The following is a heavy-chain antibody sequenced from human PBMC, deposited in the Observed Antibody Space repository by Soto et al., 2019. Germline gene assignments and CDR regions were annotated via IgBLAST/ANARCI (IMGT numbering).Heavy chain of an antibody. J-gene: IGHJ5*01. V-gene: IGHV4-59*01. CDR2: IYYSGST. CDR3: ARSPIVATIRLTALIFDS. CDR1: GGSISSYY. Sequence: PSETLSLTCTVSGGSISSYYWSWIRQPPGKGLEWIGYIYYSGSTNYNPSLKSRVTISVDTSKNQFSLKLSSVTAADTAVYYCARSPIVATIRLTALIFDSGGQGTLVTVSS. D-gene: IGHD5-12*01.